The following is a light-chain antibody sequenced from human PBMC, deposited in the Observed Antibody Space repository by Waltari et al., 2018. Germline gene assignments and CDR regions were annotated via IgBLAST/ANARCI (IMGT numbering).Light chain of an antibody. CDR3: QQYNTWPGT. CDR2: DVS. V-gene: IGKV3-15*01. Sequence: EIVMTQSPAALSVSPGERATLSCRASQSVRSSLAWYQQRPGQTPRLVTDDVSTRANGIPARFSGSGSGTEFTLTISSLQSEDFAVYYCQQYNTWPGTFGQGTKLEIK. CDR1: QSVRSS. J-gene: IGKJ2*01.